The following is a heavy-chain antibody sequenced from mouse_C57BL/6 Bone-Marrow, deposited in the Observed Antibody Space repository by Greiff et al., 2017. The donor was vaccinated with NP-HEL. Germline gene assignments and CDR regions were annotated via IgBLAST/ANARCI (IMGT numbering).Heavy chain of an antibody. CDR3: ASYGNYPN. J-gene: IGHJ3*01. CDR1: GYAFSSSW. CDR2: IYPGDGDT. V-gene: IGHV1-82*01. Sequence: VQLQESGPELVKPGASVKISCKASGYAFSSSWMNWVKQRPGKGLEWIGRIYPGDGDTNYNGKLKGKATLTADKSSSTAYMQLSSLTSEYSAVYFWASYGNYPNWGQGTLVTVSA. D-gene: IGHD2-1*01.